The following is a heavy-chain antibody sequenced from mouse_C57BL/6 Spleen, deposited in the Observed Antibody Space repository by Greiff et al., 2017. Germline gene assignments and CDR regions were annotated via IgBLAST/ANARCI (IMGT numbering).Heavy chain of an antibody. J-gene: IGHJ4*01. CDR1: GFTFSSYA. CDR3: TRGNWDEEDAMDY. CDR2: ISSGGDYI. Sequence: EVNLVESGEGLVKPGGSLKLSCAASGFTFSSYAMSWVRQTPEKRLEWVAYISSGGDYIYYADTVKGRFTISRDNARNTLYLQMSSLKSEDTAMYYCTRGNWDEEDAMDYWGQGTSVTVSS. V-gene: IGHV5-9-1*02. D-gene: IGHD4-1*01.